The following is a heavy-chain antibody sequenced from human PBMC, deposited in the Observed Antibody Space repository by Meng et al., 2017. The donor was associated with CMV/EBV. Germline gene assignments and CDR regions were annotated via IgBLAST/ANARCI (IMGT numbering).Heavy chain of an antibody. CDR2: IIPVVGIA. CDR1: GGTVSRYT. J-gene: IGHJ6*02. D-gene: IGHD6-13*01. CDR3: ARDRVYSSTWLGSPETDYFHNGLDV. Sequence: SVKVSCKASGGTVSRYTISWVRQAPGQGLEWMGRIIPVVGIANYAQKFQGRVTITADKPRSTAYMELSSLRSDDTAVYYCARDRVYSSTWLGSPETDYFHNGLDVWGQGTAVTVSS. V-gene: IGHV1-69*04.